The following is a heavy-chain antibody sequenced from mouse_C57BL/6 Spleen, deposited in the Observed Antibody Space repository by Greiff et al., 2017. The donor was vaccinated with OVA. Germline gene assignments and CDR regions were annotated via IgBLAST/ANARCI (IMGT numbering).Heavy chain of an antibody. CDR1: GYTFTSYW. CDR3: ARSGDYYYGSSYSYWYFDV. CDR2: INPSNGGT. D-gene: IGHD1-1*01. J-gene: IGHJ1*03. V-gene: IGHV1-53*01. Sequence: QVHVKQPGTELVKPGASVKLSCKASGYTFTSYWMHWVKQRPGQGLEWIGNINPSNGGTNYNEKFKSKATLTVDKSSSTAYMQRSSLTSEDSAVYYCARSGDYYYGSSYSYWYFDVWGTGTTVTVSS.